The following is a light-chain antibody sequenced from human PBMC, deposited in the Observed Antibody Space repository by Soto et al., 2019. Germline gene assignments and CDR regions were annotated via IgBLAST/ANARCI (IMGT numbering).Light chain of an antibody. CDR1: QSIGDW. J-gene: IGKJ1*01. CDR2: KAS. Sequence: DVQMTQSPSTLSAPVEDRVTITCRASQSIGDWLAWFQQKPGRAPKLLIYKASSLESGVPSSFSGSASGTEFTLTISSLQPDDFATYYCQRYYDYSWTFGQGTKVDIK. V-gene: IGKV1-5*03. CDR3: QRYYDYSWT.